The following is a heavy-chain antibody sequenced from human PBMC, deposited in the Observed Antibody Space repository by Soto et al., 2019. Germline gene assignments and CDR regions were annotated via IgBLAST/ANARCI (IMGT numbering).Heavy chain of an antibody. CDR1: GGSISSGGYY. V-gene: IGHV4-61*08. J-gene: IGHJ4*02. Sequence: PSETLSLTCTVSGGSISSGGYYWSWIRQHPGKGLEWIGYIYYNGSTNYNPSLKSRVTISVDTSKNQFTLNLSSVTAADTAVYYCARHATRSYDYWGQGTLVTVSS. CDR2: IYYNGST. CDR3: ARHATRSYDY.